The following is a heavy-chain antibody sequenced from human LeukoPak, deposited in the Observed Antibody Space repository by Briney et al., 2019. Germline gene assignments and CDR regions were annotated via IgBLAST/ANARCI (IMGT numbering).Heavy chain of an antibody. V-gene: IGHV1-69*13. CDR3: ARGVTQYYYYYMDV. Sequence: ASVKVSCKASGGTFSSYAISWVRQAPGQGLEWMGGIIPIFGTANYAQKFQGRVTITADESTSTAYMELSSLRSEDTAVYYCARGVTQYYYYYMDVWGKGTTVTVSS. J-gene: IGHJ6*03. D-gene: IGHD4-11*01. CDR1: GGTFSSYA. CDR2: IIPIFGTA.